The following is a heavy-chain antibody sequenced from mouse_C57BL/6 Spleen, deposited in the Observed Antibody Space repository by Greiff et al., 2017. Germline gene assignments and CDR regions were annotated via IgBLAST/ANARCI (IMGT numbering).Heavy chain of an antibody. V-gene: IGHV1-74*01. D-gene: IGHD1-1*01. J-gene: IGHJ4*01. CDR2: IHPSDSDT. CDR1: GYTFTSYW. CDR3: ARYYGSSSYYAMDY. Sequence: QVQLKQPGAELVKPGASVKVSCKASGYTFTSYWMHWVKQRPGQGLEWIGRIHPSDSDTNYNQKFKGKATLTVDKSSSTAYMQLSSLTSEDSAVYYCARYYGSSSYYAMDYWGQGTSVTVSS.